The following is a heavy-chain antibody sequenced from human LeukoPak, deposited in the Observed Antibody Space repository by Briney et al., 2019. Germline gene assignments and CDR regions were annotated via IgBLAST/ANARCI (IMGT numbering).Heavy chain of an antibody. J-gene: IGHJ4*02. CDR3: AKTPGDCTGGTCYSFDY. D-gene: IGHD2-15*01. V-gene: IGHV3-23*01. CDR2: IIDSGNSI. Sequence: GGSLRLPCAASGFTFSSCAMSWVRQAPGKGLEWVSTIIDSGNSIYYADSAEGRFTISRDNSKNTLYLQMNSLRAGDTAVYYCAKTPGDCTGGTCYSFDYWGQGSLVTVSS. CDR1: GFTFSSCA.